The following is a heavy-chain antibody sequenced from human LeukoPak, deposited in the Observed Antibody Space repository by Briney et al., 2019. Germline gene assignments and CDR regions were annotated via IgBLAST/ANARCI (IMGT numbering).Heavy chain of an antibody. V-gene: IGHV4-59*01. J-gene: IGHJ4*02. D-gene: IGHD6-19*01. CDR1: GGPISSYY. Sequence: SETLSLTCTVSGGPISSYYWSWIRQPPGKGLEWIGYIYYSGSTNYNPSLKSRVTISVDTSKNQFSLKLSSVTAADTAVYYCASSIAVARFDYWGQGTLVTVSS. CDR3: ASSIAVARFDY. CDR2: IYYSGST.